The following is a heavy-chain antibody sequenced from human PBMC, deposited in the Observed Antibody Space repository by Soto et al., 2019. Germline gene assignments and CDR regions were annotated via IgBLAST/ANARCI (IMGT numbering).Heavy chain of an antibody. D-gene: IGHD3-16*01. CDR1: GGSISSYY. CDR2: IYTIAST. V-gene: IGHV4-4*07. J-gene: IGHJ4*02. CDR3: ARDLYYDYVWGSSSYYFDY. Sequence: QVQLQESGPGLVTPSETLSLPCTVSGGSISSYYWIWIRQTAGKGLEWIGRIYTIASTNYTPSLKRRVTLSVDTSKSRFSLKVSSVTSADTALYYCARDLYYDYVWGSSSYYFDYWGQGTMVTVSS.